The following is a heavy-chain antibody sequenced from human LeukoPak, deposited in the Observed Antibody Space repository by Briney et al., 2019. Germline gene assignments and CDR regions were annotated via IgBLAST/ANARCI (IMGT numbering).Heavy chain of an antibody. CDR3: AREGYSPY. CDR1: GFTFHNYW. V-gene: IGHV3-7*01. CDR2: IRDDGSAK. D-gene: IGHD6-13*01. J-gene: IGHJ4*02. Sequence: GGSLRLSCAASGFTFHNYWMTWVRQAPGKGLEWVASIRDDGSAKYYADSVKGRFTISRDNAENSLYLQMNSLRAEDTAVYYCAREGYSPYWGQGTLVTVSS.